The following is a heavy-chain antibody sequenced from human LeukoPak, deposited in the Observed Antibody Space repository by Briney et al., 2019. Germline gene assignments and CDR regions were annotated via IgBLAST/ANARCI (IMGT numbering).Heavy chain of an antibody. CDR2: VYYSGST. J-gene: IGHJ3*02. CDR3: ARESYYDSSGYKNRGAFDI. D-gene: IGHD3-22*01. Sequence: SETLSLTCTVSGGSISSYYWSWIRQPPGKALEWIGYVYYSGSTNYNPSLKNRVTISVDTSKNQFSLKLSSVTAADTAVYYCARESYYDSSGYKNRGAFDIWGQGTMVTVSS. V-gene: IGHV4-59*01. CDR1: GGSISSYY.